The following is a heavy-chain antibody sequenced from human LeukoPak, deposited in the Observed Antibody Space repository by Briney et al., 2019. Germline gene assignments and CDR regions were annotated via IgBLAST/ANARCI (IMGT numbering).Heavy chain of an antibody. D-gene: IGHD5-12*01. J-gene: IGHJ4*02. CDR2: ISSSGST. CDR3: ARDRHKLVDIVAGTLDY. V-gene: IGHV4-61*02. Sequence: TSETLSLTCTVSGDSISSGDYYWSWIRQPAGKGLEWIGRISSSGSTNYNPSLKSRVTISVDTSKNQFSLKLSSVTAADTAVYYCARDRHKLVDIVAGTLDYWGQGTLVTVSS. CDR1: GDSISSGDYY.